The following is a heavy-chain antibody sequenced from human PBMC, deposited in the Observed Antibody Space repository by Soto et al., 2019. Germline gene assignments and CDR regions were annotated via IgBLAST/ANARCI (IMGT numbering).Heavy chain of an antibody. CDR3: AKVSPRQYSSSSGALDY. CDR1: GFTFSSYA. D-gene: IGHD6-6*01. V-gene: IGHV3-23*01. CDR2: ISGSGGST. J-gene: IGHJ4*02. Sequence: GGSLRLSCAASGFTFSSYAMRWVRQAPGKGLEWVSAISGSGGSTYYADSVKGRFTISRDNSKNTLYLQMNSLRAEDTAVYYCAKVSPRQYSSSSGALDYWGQGTLVTVSS.